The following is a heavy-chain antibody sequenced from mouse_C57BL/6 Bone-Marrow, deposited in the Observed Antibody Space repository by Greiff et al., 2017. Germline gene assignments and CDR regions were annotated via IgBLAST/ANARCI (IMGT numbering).Heavy chain of an antibody. CDR3: GRHGYEGYPFAMDY. CDR2: ISNLAYSI. J-gene: IGHJ4*01. D-gene: IGHD2-3*01. V-gene: IGHV5-15*01. CDR1: GFTFSDYG. Sequence: EVQGVESGGGLVQPGGSLKLSCAASGFTFSDYGMAWVRQAPRKGPAWVAFISNLAYSIYYADTVTGRFTLSRENAKNTLYLEMSSLRSEDTAMYYCGRHGYEGYPFAMDYWGQGTSVTVSS.